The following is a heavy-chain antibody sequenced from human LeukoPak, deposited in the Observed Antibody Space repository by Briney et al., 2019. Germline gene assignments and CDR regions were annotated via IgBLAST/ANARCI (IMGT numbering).Heavy chain of an antibody. V-gene: IGHV4-61*01. CDR2: IYYSGST. CDR1: GGSISSSSYY. D-gene: IGHD3-16*01. Sequence: KPSETLSLTCTVSGGSISSSSYYWNWIRQPPGKGLEWIGYIYYSGSTNYNPSLKSRVTISVDTSKNQFSLNLTSVTAADTAVYYCARFTPQGYGWGGYNRFDPWGQGTLVTVSS. CDR3: ARFTPQGYGWGGYNRFDP. J-gene: IGHJ5*02.